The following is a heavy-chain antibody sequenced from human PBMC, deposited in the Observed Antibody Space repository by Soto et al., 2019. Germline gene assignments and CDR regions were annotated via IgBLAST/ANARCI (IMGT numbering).Heavy chain of an antibody. Sequence: EVPLVQSGAEVKKPGATVKISCNVSGYTFTDYYMHWVQQAPGKGLEWMGLVDPEDGETIYAEKFQGRVTITADTSTDTAYMELSSLRSEDTAVYYCATVRGDPLRVGKGLYYSDYWGQGTLVTVSS. CDR1: GYTFTDYY. D-gene: IGHD3-16*01. CDR3: ATVRGDPLRVGKGLYYSDY. J-gene: IGHJ4*02. CDR2: VDPEDGET. V-gene: IGHV1-69-2*01.